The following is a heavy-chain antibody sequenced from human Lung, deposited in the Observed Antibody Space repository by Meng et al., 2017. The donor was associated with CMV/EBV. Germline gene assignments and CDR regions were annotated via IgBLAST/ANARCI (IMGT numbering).Heavy chain of an antibody. J-gene: IGHJ4*02. V-gene: IGHV3-7*01. Sequence: GESLKISCAASGFTFSSYWMTWVRQAPGKGLEWVANIRFDGRESHHVDSVKGRFTISRDNAKNSLYLQMNSLRVEDTAVYYCARDTPGDWGQGTLVTVSS. CDR2: IRFDGRES. CDR1: GFTFSSYW. D-gene: IGHD2-15*01. CDR3: ARDTPGD.